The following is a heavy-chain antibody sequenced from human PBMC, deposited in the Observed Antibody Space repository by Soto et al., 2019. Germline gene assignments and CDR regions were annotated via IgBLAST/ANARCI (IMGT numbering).Heavy chain of an antibody. Sequence: SETLSLTCAVYGGSFSGYYWSWIRQPPGKGLEWIGEINHSGSTNYNPSLKSRVTISVDTSKNQFSLKLSSVTAEDTAVYHCARLTYYAILTGIKYYFDYWGQGTLVTVS. CDR3: ARLTYYAILTGIKYYFDY. CDR2: INHSGST. D-gene: IGHD3-9*01. CDR1: GGSFSGYY. J-gene: IGHJ4*02. V-gene: IGHV4-34*01.